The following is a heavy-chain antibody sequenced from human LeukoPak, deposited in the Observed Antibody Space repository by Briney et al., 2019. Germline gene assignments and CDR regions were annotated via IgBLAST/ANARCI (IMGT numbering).Heavy chain of an antibody. CDR2: INPSGIST. D-gene: IGHD4-23*01. Sequence: ALVEVSCKSSGYIFTNHYMHWVRQAPGQGLEWMGLINPSGISTLYAEKFRGRIIMTRDMSTATDYMELSSLRSEDTAVYYCARDNSIADRGWWFDPWGQGTLVTVSS. J-gene: IGHJ5*02. V-gene: IGHV1-46*01. CDR3: ARDNSIADRGWWFDP. CDR1: GYIFTNHY.